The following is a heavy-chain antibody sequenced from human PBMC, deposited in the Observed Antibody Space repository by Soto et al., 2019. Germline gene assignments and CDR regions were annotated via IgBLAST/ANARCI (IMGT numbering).Heavy chain of an antibody. CDR1: QFSFSSYW. V-gene: IGHV3-74*01. D-gene: IGHD6-13*01. CDR3: VREPWGFSGTWYDY. Sequence: PGGSLRLSCAASQFSFSSYWMHWVRQVPGKGPAWVSRINHDGSKTECADSVKGRLTISRDNTNNTLYLQMNSLRVEDTAMYYCVREPWGFSGTWYDYWGQGTLVPVSS. CDR2: INHDGSKT. J-gene: IGHJ4*02.